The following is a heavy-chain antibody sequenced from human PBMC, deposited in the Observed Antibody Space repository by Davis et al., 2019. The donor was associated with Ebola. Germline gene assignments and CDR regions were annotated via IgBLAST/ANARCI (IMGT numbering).Heavy chain of an antibody. V-gene: IGHV3-23*01. CDR3: ARDSGIFGDYYFDS. Sequence: PGGSLRLSCTASGFTFSDYAINWVRQAPGKGLDWVSVISETGDRTYYSDSVKGRFSISRDRSTNTVHLQMNSVRAEDTAVYYCARDSGIFGDYYFDSWGQGTLVTVSS. CDR1: GFTFSDYA. CDR2: ISETGDRT. D-gene: IGHD3-10*02. J-gene: IGHJ4*02.